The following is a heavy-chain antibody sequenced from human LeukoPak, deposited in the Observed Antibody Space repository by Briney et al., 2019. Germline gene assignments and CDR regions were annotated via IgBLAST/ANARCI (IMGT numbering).Heavy chain of an antibody. Sequence: SETLSLTCTVSGGSISSSSYYWSWIRQPPGKGLEWIGEINHSGSTNYNPSLKSRVTISVDTSKNQFSLKLSSVTAADTAVYYCARGPYSSSWGVDYWGQGTLVTVSS. CDR1: GGSISSSSYY. D-gene: IGHD6-13*01. CDR2: INHSGST. CDR3: ARGPYSSSWGVDY. J-gene: IGHJ4*02. V-gene: IGHV4-39*07.